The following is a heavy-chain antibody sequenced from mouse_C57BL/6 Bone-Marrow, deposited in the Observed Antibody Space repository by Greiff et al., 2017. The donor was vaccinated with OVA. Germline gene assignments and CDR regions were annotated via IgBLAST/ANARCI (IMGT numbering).Heavy chain of an antibody. CDR1: GFTFSDYG. J-gene: IGHJ2*01. CDR3: TTWYYGDY. CDR2: ISSGSSTI. D-gene: IGHD1-1*01. Sequence: DVKLVESGGGLVKPGGSLKLSCAASGFTFSDYGMHWVRQAPEKGLEWVAYISSGSSTIYYADTVKGRFTISRDNAKNTLFLQMTSLRSEDTAVYYCTTWYYGDYWGQGTTLTVSS. V-gene: IGHV5-17*01.